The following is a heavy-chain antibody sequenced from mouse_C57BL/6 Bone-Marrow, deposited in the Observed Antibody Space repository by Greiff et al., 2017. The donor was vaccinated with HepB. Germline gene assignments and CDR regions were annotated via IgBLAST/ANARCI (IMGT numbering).Heavy chain of an antibody. Sequence: QVQLQQPGAELVKPGASVKLSCKASGYTFTSYWMQWVKQRPGQGLEWIGEIDPSDSYTNYNQKFKGKAKLTVDTSSSTAYMQLSSLTSEDSAVYYCGRAGGGGFAYWGQGTLVTVSA. CDR2: IDPSDSYT. J-gene: IGHJ3*01. CDR1: GYTFTSYW. V-gene: IGHV1-50*01. CDR3: GRAGGGGFAY.